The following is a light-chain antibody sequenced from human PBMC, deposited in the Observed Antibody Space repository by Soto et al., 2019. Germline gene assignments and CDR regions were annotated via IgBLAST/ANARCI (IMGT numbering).Light chain of an antibody. CDR2: DAS. V-gene: IGKV3-11*01. CDR3: QQRSNWLT. CDR1: QSVSSY. J-gene: IGKJ4*01. Sequence: EIVLTQSPATLSLSPGERATLSCRASQSVSSYLAWYQQKPGQAPRLLIYDASNRATGIPARFSGNGSGTHFTLTINRLEPEDFAGYYCQQRSNWLTFGGGTKVEIK.